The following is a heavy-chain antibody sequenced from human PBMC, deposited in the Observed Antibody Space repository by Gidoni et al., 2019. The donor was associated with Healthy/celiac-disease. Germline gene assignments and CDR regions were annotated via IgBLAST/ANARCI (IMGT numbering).Heavy chain of an antibody. Sequence: QVQLVESGGGVVQPGRSLRLSCAVSGFTFSSYGMHWVRQAPGKGLEWVAVISYDGSNKYYADSVKGRFTISRDNSKNTLYLQMNSLRAEDTAVYYCAQTVTTRGPFDYWGQGTLVTVSS. V-gene: IGHV3-30*03. CDR2: ISYDGSNK. J-gene: IGHJ4*02. CDR3: AQTVTTRGPFDY. D-gene: IGHD4-17*01. CDR1: GFTFSSYG.